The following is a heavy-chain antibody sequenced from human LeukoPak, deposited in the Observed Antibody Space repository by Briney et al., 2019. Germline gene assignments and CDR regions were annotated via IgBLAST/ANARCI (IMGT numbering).Heavy chain of an antibody. Sequence: SETLSLTCTVSSGSLSSSSYYWGWIRQPPGKGLEWIGSIYHSGSTYYNPSLKSRVTISVDRSKNQFSLKLSSVTAADTAVYYCARADINWFFDYWGQGTLVTVSS. CDR3: ARADINWFFDY. D-gene: IGHD1-20*01. J-gene: IGHJ4*02. CDR2: IYHSGST. V-gene: IGHV4-39*07. CDR1: SGSLSSSSYY.